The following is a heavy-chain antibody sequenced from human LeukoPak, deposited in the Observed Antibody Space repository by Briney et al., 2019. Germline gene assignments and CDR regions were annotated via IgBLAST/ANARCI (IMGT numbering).Heavy chain of an antibody. D-gene: IGHD5-24*01. J-gene: IGHJ4*02. CDR3: ARDFARRDGYRPSFYYFDY. Sequence: SVKVSCKASGGTFSSYAISWVRQAPGQGLEWMGGIIPIFGTANYAQKFQGRVTITADESTSTAYMELSSLRSEDTAVYYCARDFARRDGYRPSFYYFDYWGQGTLVTVSS. CDR1: GGTFSSYA. V-gene: IGHV1-69*13. CDR2: IIPIFGTA.